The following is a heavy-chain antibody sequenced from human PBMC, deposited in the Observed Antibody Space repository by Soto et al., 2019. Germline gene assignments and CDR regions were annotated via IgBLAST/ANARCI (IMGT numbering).Heavy chain of an antibody. CDR3: ARVSRNYDCGSGYYRLPDAFDI. V-gene: IGHV3-7*03. D-gene: IGHD3-3*01. CDR1: GFTFSSYW. Sequence: PGGSLRLSCAASGFTFSSYWMSWVRQAPGKGLEWVANIKQDGSEKYYVGSVKGRFTISRDNAKNSLYLQMNSLRAEDTAVYYCARVSRNYDCGSGYYRLPDAFDIWGQGTMVTVSS. J-gene: IGHJ3*02. CDR2: IKQDGSEK.